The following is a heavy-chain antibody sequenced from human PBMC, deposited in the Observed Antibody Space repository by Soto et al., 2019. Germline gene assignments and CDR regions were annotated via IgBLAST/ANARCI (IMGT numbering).Heavy chain of an antibody. CDR1: GYTLTELS. J-gene: IGHJ4*02. Sequence: ASVKVSCKVSGYTLTELSMHWVRQAPGKGLEWMGGFDPEDGETIYAQKFQGRVTMTEDTSTDTAYMELSSLRSEDTAVYYCATPFSGPANFDYWGQGTLVTVSS. CDR2: FDPEDGET. V-gene: IGHV1-24*01. CDR3: ATPFSGPANFDY. D-gene: IGHD5-12*01.